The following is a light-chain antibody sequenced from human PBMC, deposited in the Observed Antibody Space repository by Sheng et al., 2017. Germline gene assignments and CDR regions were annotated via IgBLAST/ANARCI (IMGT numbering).Light chain of an antibody. CDR2: GAS. J-gene: IGKJ4*01. V-gene: IGKV3-20*01. Sequence: EIVLTQSPGTLSLSPGERATLSCRASQSVSSSFLAWYQQKPGQAPRLLIFGASTRATGIPARFSGSGSGTDFTLTISRLEPEDFAVYYCQQYDQSPLTFGEGTKVEIK. CDR3: QQYDQSPLT. CDR1: QSVSSSF.